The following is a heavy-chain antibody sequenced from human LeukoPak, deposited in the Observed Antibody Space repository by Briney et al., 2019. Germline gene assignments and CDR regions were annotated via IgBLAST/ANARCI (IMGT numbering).Heavy chain of an antibody. J-gene: IGHJ4*02. V-gene: IGHV3-7*01. D-gene: IGHD4-17*01. CDR2: IKQDGNEK. CDR3: VRMGRYGDYDY. CDR1: GFTVSSNS. Sequence: GGSLRLSCTVSGFTVSSNSMSWVRQAPRKGLEWVANIKQDGNEKYYVDSVKGRFTISRDNAKNSLYLQMNSLRAEDTAVYYCVRMGRYGDYDYWGQGTLVTVSS.